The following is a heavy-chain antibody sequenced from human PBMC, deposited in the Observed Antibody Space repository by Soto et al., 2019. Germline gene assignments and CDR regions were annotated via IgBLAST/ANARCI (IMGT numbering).Heavy chain of an antibody. Sequence: GSLRLSCAASGFSVSTHWMHWVRQAPGKGLVWVSRISSDGSDTSYADSVKGRFTISRDNAKNTLYLQMNSLGAEDTAVYYCSVVMITTARNSLGHWGQGTLVTVS. V-gene: IGHV3-74*01. CDR3: SVVMITTARNSLGH. D-gene: IGHD3-22*01. CDR2: ISSDGSDT. CDR1: GFSVSTHW. J-gene: IGHJ4*02.